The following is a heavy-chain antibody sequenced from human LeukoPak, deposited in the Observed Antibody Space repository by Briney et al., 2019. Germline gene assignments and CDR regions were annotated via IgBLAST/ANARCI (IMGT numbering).Heavy chain of an antibody. CDR1: GGSISSYY. J-gene: IGHJ4*02. CDR3: ARQGDGGRAFDY. CDR2: IYYSGSGST. Sequence: PSETLSLTCTVSGGSISSYYWSWIRQPPGKGLEWIGYIYYSGSGSTYYNPSLKSRVTVSVDTSKNQFSLKLSSVTAADTAVYYCARQGDGGRAFDYWGQGTLVTVSS. V-gene: IGHV4-59*08. D-gene: IGHD4-23*01.